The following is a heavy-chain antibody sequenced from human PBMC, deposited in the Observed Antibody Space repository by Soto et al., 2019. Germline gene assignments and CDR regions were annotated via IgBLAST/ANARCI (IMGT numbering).Heavy chain of an antibody. CDR1: GGAISSYY. CDR3: ESPLGFEAAAADFDL. Sequence: QVQLQESGPGLVKPSETLSLTCTGSGGAISSYYWCWIRQTPGKGLVWIGYIYYSGRTNYKPSLKSRVTITVDPSKHQFALKLSSVTAADTAVYYCESPLGFEAAAADFDLLGSGTLVTVSS. D-gene: IGHD6-13*01. J-gene: IGHJ2*01. V-gene: IGHV4-59*12. CDR2: IYYSGRT.